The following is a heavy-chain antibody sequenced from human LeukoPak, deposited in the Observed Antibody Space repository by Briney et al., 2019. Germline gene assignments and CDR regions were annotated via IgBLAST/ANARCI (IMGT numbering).Heavy chain of an antibody. CDR1: AGSISSSSHH. J-gene: IGHJ4*02. CDR2: IFSGRTT. V-gene: IGHV4-39*01. CDR3: VRHDGRGGSTMGALDS. D-gene: IGHD5/OR15-5a*01. Sequence: PSETLSLTCTVSAGSISSSSHHWGWIRQSPGKGLEWIGSIFSGRTTYYNPPLNDRVTIFIVTSKNQFSLQLNSVTAADTSVYYCVRHDGRGGSTMGALDSWGQGSLVTVSS.